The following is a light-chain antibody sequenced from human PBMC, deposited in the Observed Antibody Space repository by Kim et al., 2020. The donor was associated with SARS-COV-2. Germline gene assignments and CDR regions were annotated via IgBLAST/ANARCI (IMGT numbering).Light chain of an antibody. V-gene: IGLV2-14*03. CDR3: SSYTSSSTLWV. CDR1: SSDVAGYNY. Sequence: QSITIACTGTSSDVAGYNYVSWYQQHPGKAPILMIYDVSNRPSGVSNRFSGSKSGNTASLTISGLQAEDEADYYCSSYTSSSTLWVFGGGTQLTVL. J-gene: IGLJ3*02. CDR2: DVS.